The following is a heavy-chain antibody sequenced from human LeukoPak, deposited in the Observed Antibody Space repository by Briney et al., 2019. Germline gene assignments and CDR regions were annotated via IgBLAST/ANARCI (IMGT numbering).Heavy chain of an antibody. V-gene: IGHV3-7*01. CDR1: GFTFSTYW. J-gene: IGHJ2*01. CDR3: ARDTYRFFDL. CDR2: IKEDGTDK. Sequence: TGGSLRLSCAASGFTFSTYWMGWVRQAPGKGLEWVADIKEDGTDKYSVDSVKGRFIISRDNAKNSLYLQMNSLRAEDTAVYYCARDTYRFFDLWGRGTLVTVSS.